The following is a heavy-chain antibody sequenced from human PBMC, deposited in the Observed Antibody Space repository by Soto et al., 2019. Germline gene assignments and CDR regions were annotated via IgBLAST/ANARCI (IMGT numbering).Heavy chain of an antibody. J-gene: IGHJ4*02. CDR3: AKEGAVATTEFDY. CDR1: GLTVSSYA. Sequence: HGGSLRLSCAACGLTVSSYAMSGARQTPGKGLEWVSAISGSGGSTYYADSVKGRFTISRDNSKNTLYLQMNSLRAEDTAVYYCAKEGAVATTEFDYWGQGTLVTVSS. V-gene: IGHV3-23*01. CDR2: ISGSGGST. D-gene: IGHD5-12*01.